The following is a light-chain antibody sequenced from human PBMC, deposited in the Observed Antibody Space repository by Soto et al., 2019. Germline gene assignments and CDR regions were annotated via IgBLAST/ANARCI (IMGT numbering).Light chain of an antibody. CDR3: SSYTSSNTHV. V-gene: IGLV2-14*01. J-gene: IGLJ1*01. CDR2: DVS. CDR1: SSDVGAYNF. Sequence: QSALTQPASVSGSPGQSITISCTGTSSDVGAYNFVSWYQQHPGKVPKLMIYDVSNRPSGVSNRFSGSKSGNTASLTISRLQPEDEADYYCSSYTSSNTHVFGTGTKVTVL.